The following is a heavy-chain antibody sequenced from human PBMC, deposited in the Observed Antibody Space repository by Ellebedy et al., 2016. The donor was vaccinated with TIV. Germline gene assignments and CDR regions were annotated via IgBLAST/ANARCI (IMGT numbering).Heavy chain of an antibody. CDR1: GFSLSTSGGG. V-gene: IGHV2-5*01. Sequence: SGPTLVXPTQPLTLTCTFSGFSLSTSGGGVGWIRQPPGKALEWLALIYWNDDKRYSPSLKSRLTITKDTSKNQVVLTMTNMDPVDTATYYCARSPYGSPSDWFDPWGQGTLVTVSS. J-gene: IGHJ5*02. D-gene: IGHD3-10*01. CDR3: ARSPYGSPSDWFDP. CDR2: IYWNDDK.